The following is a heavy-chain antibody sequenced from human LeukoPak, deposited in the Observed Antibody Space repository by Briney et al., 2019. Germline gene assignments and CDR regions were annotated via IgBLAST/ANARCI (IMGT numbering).Heavy chain of an antibody. CDR1: GFTFSGYW. V-gene: IGHV3-7*04. CDR3: ARARGSGRSWYFDR. D-gene: IGHD3-3*01. J-gene: IGHJ2*01. CDR2: VKQDGSDK. Sequence: GGSLRLSCAASGFTFSGYWMSWVRQAPGKGLEWVASVKQDGSDKYYVDSVKGRFTISRDNAKNSLYVQINSLRAEDTAVYYCARARGSGRSWYFDRWGRGTVVTVSS.